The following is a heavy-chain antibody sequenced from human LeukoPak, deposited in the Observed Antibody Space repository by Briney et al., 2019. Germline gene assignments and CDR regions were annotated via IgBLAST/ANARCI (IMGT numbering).Heavy chain of an antibody. V-gene: IGHV3-74*01. CDR2: INSDGSST. Sequence: GGSLRLSCAASGFIFSDYWMHWVRQAPGKGLVWVSRINSDGSSTSHADSVKGRFTISRDNAKNTLYLQMNSLRAEDTAVYYCARGLPTYSGSYYGYYYYGMDVWGQGTTVTVSS. D-gene: IGHD1-26*01. CDR1: GFIFSDYW. CDR3: ARGLPTYSGSYYGYYYYGMDV. J-gene: IGHJ6*02.